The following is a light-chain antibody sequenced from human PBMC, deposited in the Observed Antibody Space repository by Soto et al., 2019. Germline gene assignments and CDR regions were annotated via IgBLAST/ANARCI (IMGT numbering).Light chain of an antibody. V-gene: IGKV3-20*01. CDR1: QSVSSSY. Sequence: EIVLTQSPGTLSLSPGERATLSCRASQSVSSSYLAWYQQKPGQAPRLLIYGASSRATGIPDRFSGSGSGTDFTLTISRLEPEDFAVDYCQQYGTSPWTF. CDR2: GAS. J-gene: IGKJ1*01. CDR3: QQYGTSPWT.